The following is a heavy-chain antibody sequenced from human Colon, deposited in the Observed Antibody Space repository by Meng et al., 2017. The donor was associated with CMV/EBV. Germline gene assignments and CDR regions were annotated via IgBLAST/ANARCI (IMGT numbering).Heavy chain of an antibody. J-gene: IGHJ4*02. CDR1: GFSLSDRG. Sequence: GESLKISCAVSGFSLSDRGMHWVRQAPGKGLEWVSCGNGDGSNVFYADFVKGRFTISRDYTKNTVYLQMNSLRAEDTAVYYCSPVDDYWGRGTLVTVSS. D-gene: IGHD2-2*01. CDR2: GNGDGSNV. CDR3: SPVDDY. V-gene: IGHV3-74*01.